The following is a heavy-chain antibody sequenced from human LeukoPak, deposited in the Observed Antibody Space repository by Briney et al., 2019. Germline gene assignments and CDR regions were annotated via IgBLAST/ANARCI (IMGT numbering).Heavy chain of an antibody. J-gene: IGHJ4*02. D-gene: IGHD1-14*01. CDR1: GFTFSSYA. CDR2: ISGSGGST. CDR3: ASLVSIGPRTDY. Sequence: GGSLRLSCAASGFTFSSYAMSWVRQAPGKGLEWVSAISGSGGSTYYADSVKGRFTISRDNSKNTLYLQMNSLRAEDTAVYYCASLVSIGPRTDYWGQGTLVTVSS. V-gene: IGHV3-23*01.